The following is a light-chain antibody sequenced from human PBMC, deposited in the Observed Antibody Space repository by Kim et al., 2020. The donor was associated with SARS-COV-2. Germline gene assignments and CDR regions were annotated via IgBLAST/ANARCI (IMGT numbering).Light chain of an antibody. CDR1: KLGDKY. CDR3: QAWDSSTYV. Sequence: VSPGQTASITCSGDKLGDKYACWYQQKPGQSPVLVIYQDSKRPSGIPERFSGSNSGNTATLTISGTQAMDEADYYCQAWDSSTYVFGTGTQLTVL. CDR2: QDS. J-gene: IGLJ1*01. V-gene: IGLV3-1*01.